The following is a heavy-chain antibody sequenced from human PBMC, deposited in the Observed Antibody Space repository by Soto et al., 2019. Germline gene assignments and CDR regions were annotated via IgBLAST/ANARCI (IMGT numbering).Heavy chain of an antibody. CDR3: ASPIPCSGGRCYHP. D-gene: IGHD2-15*01. J-gene: IGHJ4*02. Sequence: QVQLVESGGGVVQPGRSLRLSCAASGFTFSSYAMHWVRQAPGKGLEWVAVISYDGSNKYYADSVKGRFTISRDNSKNTRYMQMNILRAEDTAVYYCASPIPCSGGRCYHPGGQGTLVTVSS. CDR1: GFTFSSYA. V-gene: IGHV3-30-3*01. CDR2: ISYDGSNK.